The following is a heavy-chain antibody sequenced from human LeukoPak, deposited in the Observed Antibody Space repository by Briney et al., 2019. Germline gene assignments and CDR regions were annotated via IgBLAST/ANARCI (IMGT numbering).Heavy chain of an antibody. CDR3: AKSRGVVVPASTLDY. Sequence: GVSLRLSCAASGFTFSSYAMSWVRQAPGKGLEWVSGISGSGGGTFYADSVKGRFSISRDNSKNTLYLQMNSLRAEDTAVYYCAKSRGVVVPASTLDYWGQGTLVTVSS. D-gene: IGHD2-15*01. CDR1: GFTFSSYA. CDR2: ISGSGGGT. J-gene: IGHJ4*02. V-gene: IGHV3-23*01.